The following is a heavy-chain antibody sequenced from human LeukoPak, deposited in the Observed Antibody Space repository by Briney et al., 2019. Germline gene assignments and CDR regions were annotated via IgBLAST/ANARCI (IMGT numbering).Heavy chain of an antibody. J-gene: IGHJ4*02. CDR1: GFTFSSYG. V-gene: IGHV3-33*01. CDR3: ARDGGSYRYDY. Sequence: QPGRSLRLSCAASGFTFSSYGMHWVRQAPGKGLEWVAVIWYDGSNKNYADSVKGRFTISRDNSKSTLYLQMNSLRVEDTAVYYCARDGGSYRYDYWGQGTLVTVSS. D-gene: IGHD3-16*02. CDR2: IWYDGSNK.